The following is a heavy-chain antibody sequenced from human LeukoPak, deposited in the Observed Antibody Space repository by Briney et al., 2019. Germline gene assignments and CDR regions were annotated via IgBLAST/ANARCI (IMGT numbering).Heavy chain of an antibody. CDR2: ITGSGTFT. J-gene: IGHJ4*02. D-gene: IGHD6-19*01. V-gene: IGHV3-23*01. CDR1: GITFIKYS. CDR3: AKRSAESSGYFDY. Sequence: HSGGSLRLSCAASGITFIKYSMTWVRQAPGKGLEWVSAITGSGTFTDYADSVKGRFTISRDNSKNTLYLQMNSLRAEDTAVYYCAKRSAESSGYFDYWGQGTLVTVSS.